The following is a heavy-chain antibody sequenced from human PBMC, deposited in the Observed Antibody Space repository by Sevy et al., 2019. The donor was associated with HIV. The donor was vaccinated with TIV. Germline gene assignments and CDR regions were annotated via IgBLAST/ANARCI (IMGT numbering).Heavy chain of an antibody. CDR2: IKQDGSDK. V-gene: IGHV3-7*03. Sequence: GGSLRLSCAASGFTFNNYWMTWVRQAPGKGLEGVANIKQDGSDKNYMESVKGRFNISRDNTKNLRYLQLNSLRAEDTAGYYCAGSGDYLGKMCYWGQGTLVTVSS. CDR3: AGSGDYLGKMCY. J-gene: IGHJ4*02. D-gene: IGHD3-22*01. CDR1: GFTFNNYW.